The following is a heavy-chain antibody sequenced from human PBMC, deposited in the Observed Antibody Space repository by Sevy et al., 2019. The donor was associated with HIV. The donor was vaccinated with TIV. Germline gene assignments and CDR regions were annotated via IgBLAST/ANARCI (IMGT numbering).Heavy chain of an antibody. V-gene: IGHV2-5*02. D-gene: IGHD4-17*01. Sequence: SGPTLVNPTQTLTLTCTFSGFSLSTSGVGVGWIRQPPGKALEWLTLIYWDDDKRYSPSLKSRLTITKDTSKSQVVLTMTNMDPVDTATYYCARINYGDYTDNFDYWGQGTLVTVSS. CDR3: ARINYGDYTDNFDY. CDR1: GFSLSTSGVG. J-gene: IGHJ4*02. CDR2: IYWDDDK.